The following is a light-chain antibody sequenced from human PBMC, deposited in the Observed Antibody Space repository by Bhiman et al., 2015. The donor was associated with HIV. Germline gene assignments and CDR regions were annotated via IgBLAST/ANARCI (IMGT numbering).Light chain of an antibody. CDR1: SSNVGRNY. J-gene: IGLJ2*01. V-gene: IGLV1-47*01. CDR2: KNN. Sequence: QSVLTQTPSASGAPGQGVTISCSGSSSNVGRNYVYWYQQLPGTTPKLLIYKNNQRPSGVPDRFSGSRSGTSASLAITGLQPDDEADYYCQSYDTSQNGFVIFGGGTRLTVL. CDR3: QSYDTSQNGFVI.